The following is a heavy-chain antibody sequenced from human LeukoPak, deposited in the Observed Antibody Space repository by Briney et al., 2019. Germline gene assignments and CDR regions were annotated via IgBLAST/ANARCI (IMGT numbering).Heavy chain of an antibody. CDR3: ARDGSGKVFDY. CDR1: GFTFSSYG. J-gene: IGHJ4*02. V-gene: IGHV3-30*03. D-gene: IGHD6-25*01. CDR2: ISYDGSEK. Sequence: GGSLRLSCAASGFTFSSYGMHWVRQAPGKGLEWVAVISYDGSEKYYEDSVKGRFTISRDNSKNTLYLQMNSLRAEDTAVYYCARDGSGKVFDYWGQGTLVTVSS.